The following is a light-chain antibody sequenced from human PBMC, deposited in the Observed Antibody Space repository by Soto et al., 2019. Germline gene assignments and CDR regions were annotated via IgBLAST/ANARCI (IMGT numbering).Light chain of an antibody. CDR3: QQSYSSLLT. Sequence: DIQLTQSPSYLSASVGDRVIITCRASQSIGNYLNWYQQKPGRAPRLLIFAASSMQSGVPSRFSGSGSGTDFTLTISSLQSEDFASYYCQQSYSSLLTFGGGNKVEI. CDR1: QSIGNY. V-gene: IGKV1-39*01. CDR2: AAS. J-gene: IGKJ4*01.